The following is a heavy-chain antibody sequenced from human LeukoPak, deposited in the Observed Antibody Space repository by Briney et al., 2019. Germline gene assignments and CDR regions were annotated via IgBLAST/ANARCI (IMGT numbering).Heavy chain of an antibody. CDR1: GYRFTSYW. Sequence: GESLKISCKGSGYRFTSYWIGWVRQMPGKGLEWMEIIYPGDSDTSYSPSFQGQVTISADKSISTAYLQWSSLKASDTAMYYCARREWLLGTGVDYWGQGTLVTVSS. D-gene: IGHD5-12*01. J-gene: IGHJ4*02. V-gene: IGHV5-51*01. CDR2: IYPGDSDT. CDR3: ARREWLLGTGVDY.